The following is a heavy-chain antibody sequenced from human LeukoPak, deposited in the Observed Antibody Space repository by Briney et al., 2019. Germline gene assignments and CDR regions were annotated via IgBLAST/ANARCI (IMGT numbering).Heavy chain of an antibody. CDR1: GFTFSSYA. CDR2: ISGSGGST. D-gene: IGHD3-3*01. V-gene: IGHV3-23*01. CDR3: ASLPTPSGYYDYYYSYGMDV. Sequence: PGGSLRLSCAASGFTFSSYAMSWVRQAPGKGLEWVSAISGSGGSTYYADPVKGRFTISRDNSKNSLYLQMNSLRAEDTAVYYCASLPTPSGYYDYYYSYGMDVWGQGTTVTVSS. J-gene: IGHJ6*02.